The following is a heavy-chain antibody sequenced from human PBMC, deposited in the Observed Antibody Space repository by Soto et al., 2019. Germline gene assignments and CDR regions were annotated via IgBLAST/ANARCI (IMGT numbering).Heavy chain of an antibody. CDR2: IWYDGSNK. V-gene: IGHV3-33*06. CDR1: GFTFSSYG. D-gene: IGHD5-12*01. CDR3: AKKGYSGYDAFDV. Sequence: QVQLVESGGGVVQPGRSLRLSCAASGFTFSSYGMHWVRQAPGKGLEWVAVIWYDGSNKYYADSVKGRFTISRDNSENTLYLQMNSLRAEDTAVYYCAKKGYSGYDAFDVWGQGTMVTVSS. J-gene: IGHJ3*01.